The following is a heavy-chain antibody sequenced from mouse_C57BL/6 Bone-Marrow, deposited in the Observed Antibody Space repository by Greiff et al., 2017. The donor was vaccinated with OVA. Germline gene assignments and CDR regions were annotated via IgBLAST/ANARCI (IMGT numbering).Heavy chain of an antibody. Sequence: VQLQQPGAELVKPGASVKLSCKASGYTFTSYWMQWVKQRPGQGLEWIGEIDPSDSYTNYNQKFKGKATLTVDTSSSTAYMQLSSLTSEDSAVYYCARRGLRPWYFDVWGTGTTVTVSS. CDR2: IDPSDSYT. J-gene: IGHJ1*03. V-gene: IGHV1-50*01. CDR1: GYTFTSYW. D-gene: IGHD1-1*01. CDR3: ARRGLRPWYFDV.